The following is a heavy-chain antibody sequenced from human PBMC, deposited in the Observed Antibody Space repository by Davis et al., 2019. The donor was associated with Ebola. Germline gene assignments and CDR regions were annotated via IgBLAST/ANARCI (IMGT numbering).Heavy chain of an antibody. CDR1: GYTFTSYY. V-gene: IGHV1-46*01. Sequence: AASVKVSCKASGYTFTSYYMHWVRQAPGQGLEWMGIINPSGGSTSYAQKFQGRVTMTRDTSTSTVYMELSSLRSEDTAVYYCANFPGRGYFDYWGQGTLVTVSS. CDR3: ANFPGRGYFDY. D-gene: IGHD1-26*01. J-gene: IGHJ4*02. CDR2: INPSGGST.